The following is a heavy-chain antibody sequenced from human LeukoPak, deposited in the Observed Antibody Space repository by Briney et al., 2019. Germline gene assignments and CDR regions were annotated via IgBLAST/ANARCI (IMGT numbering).Heavy chain of an antibody. CDR1: GFTFSNYG. J-gene: IGHJ5*02. D-gene: IGHD3-10*01. CDR2: ISSSSSYI. Sequence: GGSLRLSCAASGFTFSNYGMHWVRQAPGKGLEWVSSISSSSSYIYYADSVKGRFTISRDNAKNSLYLQMNSLRAEDTAVYYCARDQNRYYYGSGSPSWGQGTLVTVSS. CDR3: ARDQNRYYYGSGSPS. V-gene: IGHV3-21*01.